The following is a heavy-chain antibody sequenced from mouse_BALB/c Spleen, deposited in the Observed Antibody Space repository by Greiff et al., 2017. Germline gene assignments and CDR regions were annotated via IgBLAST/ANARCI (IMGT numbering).Heavy chain of an antibody. J-gene: IGHJ4*01. Sequence: EVKLMESGAELVRPGALVKLSCKASGFNIKDYYMHWVKQRPEQGLEWIGWIDPENGNTIYDPKFQGKASITADTSSNTAYLQLSSLTSEDTAVYYCARGYGYDEGSAMDYWGQGTSVTVSS. V-gene: IGHV14-1*02. CDR3: ARGYGYDEGSAMDY. D-gene: IGHD2-2*01. CDR2: IDPENGNT. CDR1: GFNIKDYY.